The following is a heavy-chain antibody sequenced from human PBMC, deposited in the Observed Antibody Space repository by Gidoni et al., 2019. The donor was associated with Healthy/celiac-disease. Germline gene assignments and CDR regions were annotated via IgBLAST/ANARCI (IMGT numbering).Heavy chain of an antibody. V-gene: IGHV3-23*01. D-gene: IGHD3-3*01. CDR2: ISGSGGST. CDR3: AKDLSIYDFFL. Sequence: VQPLDSGGGLVQPAGSLLLTSAAAAFTSSSHAISWVRQAPGKGLEWVSAISGSGGSTYYADSVKGRFTISRDNAKNTLYLRMNSLGAEDRAVYYCAKDLSIYDFFLWGRSTLVAVSS. J-gene: IGHJ2*01. CDR1: AFTSSSHA.